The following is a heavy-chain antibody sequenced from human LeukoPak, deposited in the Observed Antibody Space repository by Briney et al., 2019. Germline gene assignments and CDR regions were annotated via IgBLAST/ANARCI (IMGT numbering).Heavy chain of an antibody. Sequence: ASVKVSCKASGGNFISHAISWVRQAPRQGLEWMGRIIPVIDTGNYAQKFKGRVTITADESTSTAYMELSSLRSEDTAVYYCARGRAVTTYGGLDYWGQGTLVTVSS. J-gene: IGHJ4*02. V-gene: IGHV1-69*11. CDR3: ARGRAVTTYGGLDY. D-gene: IGHD3-16*01. CDR1: GGNFISHA. CDR2: IIPVIDTG.